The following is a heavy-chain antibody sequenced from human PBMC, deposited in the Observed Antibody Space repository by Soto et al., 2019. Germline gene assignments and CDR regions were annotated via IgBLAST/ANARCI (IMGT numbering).Heavy chain of an antibody. J-gene: IGHJ3*02. V-gene: IGHV3-21*01. CDR1: GFTFSSYS. Sequence: EVQLVESGGGLVKPGGSLRLSCAASGFTFSSYSMNWVRQAPGKGLEWVSSISSSSSYIYYADSVKGRFTISRDNAKNSLYLQMNSLRAEDTAVYYCARDVYNWNDYVDIWGQGTMVTVSS. CDR2: ISSSSSYI. D-gene: IGHD1-1*01. CDR3: ARDVYNWNDYVDI.